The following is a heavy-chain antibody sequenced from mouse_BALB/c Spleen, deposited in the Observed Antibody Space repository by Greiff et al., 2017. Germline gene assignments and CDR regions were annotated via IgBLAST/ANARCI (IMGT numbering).Heavy chain of an antibody. CDR3: TREGNDGNYFAD. CDR1: GYTFTDYE. CDR2: IDPETGGT. J-gene: IGHJ3*01. Sequence: QVQLQQSGAELVRPGASVTLSCKASGYTFTDYEMHWVKQTPVHGLEWIGAIDPETGGTAYNQKFKGKDTLTADKSSSTAYMELRSLTSEDSAVYYSTREGNDGNYFADWGQGTLVTVSA. V-gene: IGHV1-15*01. D-gene: IGHD2-1*01.